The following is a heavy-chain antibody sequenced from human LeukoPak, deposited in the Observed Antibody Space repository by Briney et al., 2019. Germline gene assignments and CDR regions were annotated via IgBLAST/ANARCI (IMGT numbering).Heavy chain of an antibody. D-gene: IGHD4-17*01. V-gene: IGHV3-73*01. CDR3: TRHPPARYGDYSGFGFDY. J-gene: IGHJ4*02. Sequence: PGGSLRLSCAASGFAFSGSAMHWVRQASGKGLEWIGRIRSKANNYATAYAASVKGRFTISRDDSKNTAYLQMNSLKTEDTAVYYCTRHPPARYGDYSGFGFDYWGQGTLVTVSS. CDR1: GFAFSGSA. CDR2: IRSKANNYAT.